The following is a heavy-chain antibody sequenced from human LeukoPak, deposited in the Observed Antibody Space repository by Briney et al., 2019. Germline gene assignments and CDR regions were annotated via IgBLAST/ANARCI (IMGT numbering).Heavy chain of an antibody. CDR1: GFTFSSYA. D-gene: IGHD5-12*01. J-gene: IGHJ4*02. CDR3: AREDSGYGLHLDY. Sequence: PGGSLRLSCAASGFTFSSYAMSWVRQAPGKGLEWVAVIYSGGNTYYADSVAGRFTISRDTATNTVYLQMNSLRADDTAVYYCAREDSGYGLHLDYWGQGTLVTVSS. CDR2: IYSGGNT. V-gene: IGHV3-66*01.